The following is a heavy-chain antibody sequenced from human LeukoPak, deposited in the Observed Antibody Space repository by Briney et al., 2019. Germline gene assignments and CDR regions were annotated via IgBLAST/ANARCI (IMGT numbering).Heavy chain of an antibody. CDR1: GGCFSGYY. D-gene: IGHD2-2*02. V-gene: IGHV4-34*01. Sequence: SETLSLTCAVYGGCFSGYYWSWIRQPPGKGLEWIGEINHSGSTNYNPSLKSRVTISVDTSKNQFSLKLGSVTAADTAVYYCARKAVGGALYSVPRRWFDPWGQGTLVTVSS. CDR3: ARKAVGGALYSVPRRWFDP. CDR2: INHSGST. J-gene: IGHJ5*02.